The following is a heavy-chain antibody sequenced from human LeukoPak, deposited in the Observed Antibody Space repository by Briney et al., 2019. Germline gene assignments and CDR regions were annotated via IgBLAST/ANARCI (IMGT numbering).Heavy chain of an antibody. Sequence: GASVTVSCKASGYTFTGYYMHWVRQAPGQGLEWMGWINPNSGGTNYAQKFQGRVTMTRDTSISTAYMELSRLRSDDTAVYYCARKLDSSTSPPGSWFDPWGPGTLVTVSS. CDR1: GYTFTGYY. J-gene: IGHJ5*02. CDR2: INPNSGGT. V-gene: IGHV1-2*02. CDR3: ARKLDSSTSPPGSWFDP. D-gene: IGHD2-2*01.